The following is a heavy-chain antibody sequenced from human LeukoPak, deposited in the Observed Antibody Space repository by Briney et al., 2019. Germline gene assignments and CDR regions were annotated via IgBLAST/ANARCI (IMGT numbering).Heavy chain of an antibody. V-gene: IGHV4-59*07. CDR2: TYDTGST. Sequence: PSDTLSLTCTVSGGSISSFYWSWIRQPPGKGPDWIGYTYDTGSTNYNPSLNYNPSLESRVTISIDTSKNQFSLNLSSVTAADTAVYYCARGPGNSYYPYYCMDVWGKGTTVTVSS. CDR1: GGSISSFY. J-gene: IGHJ6*03. CDR3: ARGPGNSYYPYYCMDV. D-gene: IGHD5-18*01.